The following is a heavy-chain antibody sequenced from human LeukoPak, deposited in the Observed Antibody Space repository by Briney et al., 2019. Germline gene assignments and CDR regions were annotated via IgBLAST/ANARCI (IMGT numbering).Heavy chain of an antibody. D-gene: IGHD6-13*01. CDR2: INHSGST. V-gene: IGHV4-34*01. J-gene: IGHJ5*02. CDR3: ARSYSSSWYRWNWFDP. Sequence: PSETLSLTCAVYGGSFSGYYWSWIRQPPGKGLEWIGEINHSGSTNYNPSLKSRVTISVDTSKNQFSLKLSSVTAADTAVNYCARSYSSSWYRWNWFDPWGQGTLVTVSS. CDR1: GGSFSGYY.